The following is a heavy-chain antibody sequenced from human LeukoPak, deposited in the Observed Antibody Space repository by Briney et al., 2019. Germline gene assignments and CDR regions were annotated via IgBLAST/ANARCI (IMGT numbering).Heavy chain of an antibody. D-gene: IGHD1-26*01. CDR1: GGSICSGDYY. V-gene: IGHV4-30-4*01. CDR3: ASLGSGSYGMDV. J-gene: IGHJ6*02. CDR2: IYYSGST. Sequence: SETLSLTCTVSGGSICSGDYYWSWIRQPPGKGLEWIGYIYYSGSTYYNPSLKSRVTISVDTSKTHFSLKLSSVTAADTAVYYCASLGSGSYGMDVWGQGTTVTVSS.